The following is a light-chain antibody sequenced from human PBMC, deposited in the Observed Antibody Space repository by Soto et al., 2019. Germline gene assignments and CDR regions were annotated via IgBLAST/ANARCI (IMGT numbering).Light chain of an antibody. V-gene: IGKV1-5*03. CDR2: KAT. CDR1: QSIGSG. J-gene: IGKJ2*01. Sequence: DIPMTQSPSTLSASVGDGVTITCRASQSIGSGLAWYQQKPGKAPKLLIYKATNLQRGVPSRFSGSGSGTDFSLTISSLQPVDSATYYCQQYNDFQYTFGKGNKLEI. CDR3: QQYNDFQYT.